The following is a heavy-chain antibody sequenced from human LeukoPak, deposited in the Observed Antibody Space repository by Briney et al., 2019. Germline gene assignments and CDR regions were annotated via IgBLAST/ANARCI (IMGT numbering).Heavy chain of an antibody. CDR3: ARDFGDSSGYYDY. D-gene: IGHD3-22*01. Sequence: ASVKVSCKASGYTFTGYYMHWVRQAPGQGLEWMGWINPNSGGTNYAQKFQGRVTMTRDTSISTAYMELSRLRSDDTAVYYCARDFGDSSGYYDYWGQGTLVTVSS. V-gene: IGHV1-2*02. CDR2: INPNSGGT. CDR1: GYTFTGYY. J-gene: IGHJ4*02.